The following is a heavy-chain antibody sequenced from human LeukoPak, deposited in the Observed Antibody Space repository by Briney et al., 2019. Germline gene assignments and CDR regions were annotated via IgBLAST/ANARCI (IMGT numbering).Heavy chain of an antibody. CDR2: IYHSGST. D-gene: IGHD3-10*01. V-gene: IGHV4-4*02. Sequence: SQTLSLTCAVSGGSISSSNWWSWVRPPPGKGLEWLGEIYHSGSTNYIPSLKSRVTISVDTSKDQFSLKLSSVTAADTAVYYCARGGRGPDAFDIWGQGTMVTVSS. J-gene: IGHJ3*02. CDR1: GGSISSSNW. CDR3: ARGGRGPDAFDI.